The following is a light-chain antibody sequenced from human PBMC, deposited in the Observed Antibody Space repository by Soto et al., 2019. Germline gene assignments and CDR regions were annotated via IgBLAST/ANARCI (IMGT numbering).Light chain of an antibody. CDR1: QDINSY. Sequence: DVQMTQSPSSLSASVGDRVTITCRASQDINSYLAWYQQKPGNAPKSLIYGASSLQTGVPSRFSGSESGTDFTLTISNLQPEDSATYYCQQYNIYPLTCGGATKVEIK. V-gene: IGKV1D-16*01. CDR2: GAS. J-gene: IGKJ4*01. CDR3: QQYNIYPLT.